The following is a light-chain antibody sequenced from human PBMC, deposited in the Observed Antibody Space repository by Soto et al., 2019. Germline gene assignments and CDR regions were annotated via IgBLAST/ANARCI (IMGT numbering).Light chain of an antibody. Sequence: DIQMTQSPSTLSASVGDRVTITCRASQSIGSSLAWYRQKPGKGPKLLIYDASTLESGVPSRFSGSGFGTEFALTISSLQPDDFATFYCQQYNSYGTFGQGTKLEIK. CDR3: QQYNSYGT. V-gene: IGKV1-5*01. CDR2: DAS. J-gene: IGKJ2*01. CDR1: QSIGSS.